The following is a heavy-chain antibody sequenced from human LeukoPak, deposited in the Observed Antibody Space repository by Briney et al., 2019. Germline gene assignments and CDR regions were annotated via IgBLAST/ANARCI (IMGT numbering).Heavy chain of an antibody. D-gene: IGHD3-22*01. J-gene: IGHJ4*02. CDR3: ARGSYKSITMIVVVNYYFDY. Sequence: SETLSLTCTVSGGSISSSSYYWGWIRQPPGKGLEWIGGIYYSGSTYYNPSLKSRVTISVDTSKNQFSLKLSSVTAADTAVYYCARGSYKSITMIVVVNYYFDYWGQGTLVTVSS. V-gene: IGHV4-39*01. CDR2: IYYSGST. CDR1: GGSISSSSYY.